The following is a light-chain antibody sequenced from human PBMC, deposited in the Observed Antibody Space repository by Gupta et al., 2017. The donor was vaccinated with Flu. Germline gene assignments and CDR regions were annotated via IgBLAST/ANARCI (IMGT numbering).Light chain of an antibody. Sequence: ESVLTQSPGTLSLSPGERATLSCRASQSVSNNYLAWFQQRPGQAPRLLIYDASTRATGIPDRFSGSGSGTDFTLTISRLEPEDFAVYYCQSYGISPGSFGQGTKMDIK. V-gene: IGKV3-20*01. CDR3: QSYGISPGS. CDR2: DAS. J-gene: IGKJ2*04. CDR1: QSVSNNY.